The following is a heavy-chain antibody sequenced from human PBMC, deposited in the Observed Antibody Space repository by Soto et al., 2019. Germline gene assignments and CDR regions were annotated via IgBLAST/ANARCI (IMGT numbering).Heavy chain of an antibody. Sequence: GGSLRLSCAASGFTFSSYSMNWVRQAPGKGLEWVSSISSSSSYIYYADSVKGRFTISRDNAKNSLYLQMNSLRAEDTAVYYCARDNPDDAFDIWGQGTMVTVSS. CDR2: ISSSSSYI. V-gene: IGHV3-21*01. CDR1: GFTFSSYS. CDR3: ARDNPDDAFDI. J-gene: IGHJ3*02.